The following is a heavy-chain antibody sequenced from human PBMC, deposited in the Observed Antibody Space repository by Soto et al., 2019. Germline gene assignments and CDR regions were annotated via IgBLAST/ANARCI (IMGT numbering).Heavy chain of an antibody. CDR2: ISGSGGST. Sequence: EVQLLESGGGLVQPGGSLRLSCAAYGFTFSSYGMSWVRQAPGKGLEWVSGISGSGGSTYYADAVKGRFTISRDNSKNTLYLGMNSLRAEDTAVYYCAKATAVAGTSSWFDPWGQGTPVTVSS. CDR3: AKATAVAGTSSWFDP. CDR1: GFTFSSYG. J-gene: IGHJ5*02. D-gene: IGHD6-19*01. V-gene: IGHV3-23*01.